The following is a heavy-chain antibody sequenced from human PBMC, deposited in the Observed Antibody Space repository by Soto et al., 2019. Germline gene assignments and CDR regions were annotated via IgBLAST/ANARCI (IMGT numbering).Heavy chain of an antibody. V-gene: IGHV3-33*01. J-gene: IGHJ4*02. CDR1: GFTISSYG. CDR3: ARDHHSSGWSGNFDY. D-gene: IGHD6-19*01. Sequence: QVQLVESGGGVVQPGRSLRLSCAASGFTISSYGMHWVRQAPGKGLEWVAVIWYDGSNKYYADSVKGRFTISRDNSKNTLYLQMNSLRAEDTAVYYCARDHHSSGWSGNFDYWGQGTLVTVSS. CDR2: IWYDGSNK.